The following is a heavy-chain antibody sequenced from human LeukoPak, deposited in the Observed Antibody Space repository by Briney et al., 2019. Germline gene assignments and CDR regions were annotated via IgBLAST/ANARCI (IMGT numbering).Heavy chain of an antibody. CDR1: GYSISSGYY. J-gene: IGHJ3*02. V-gene: IGHV4-38-2*02. CDR3: ARTNGIPAFDI. Sequence: SETLSLTCTVSGYSISSGYYWGWIRQPPGKGLEWIGSIYHSGSTYYNPSLKSRVTISVDTSKNQFSLKLSSVTAADTAVYYCARTNGIPAFDIWGQGQWSPSLQ. CDR2: IYHSGST. D-gene: IGHD2-21*01.